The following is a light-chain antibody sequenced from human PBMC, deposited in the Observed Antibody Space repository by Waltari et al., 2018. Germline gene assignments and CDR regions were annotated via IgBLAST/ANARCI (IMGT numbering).Light chain of an antibody. CDR2: GDT. CDR1: SPNSGAGYD. CDR3: QAYDSGLSGVL. V-gene: IGLV1-40*01. Sequence: QSVLTQPPSVAGAPGQRVTISDTGSSPNSGAGYDVPWYQQLQGPAPKLLTYGDTNRPSGVPARFSGSKSGTSASLAITGLQAEDEADDYCQAYDSGLSGVLFGGGTKLTVL. J-gene: IGLJ2*01.